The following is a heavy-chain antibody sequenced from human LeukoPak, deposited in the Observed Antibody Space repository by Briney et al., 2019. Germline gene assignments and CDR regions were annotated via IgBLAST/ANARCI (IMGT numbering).Heavy chain of an antibody. D-gene: IGHD2-2*01. CDR2: ISSSSSYI. CDR3: ARHGPYQLLSLSDYYYMDV. V-gene: IGHV3-21*01. J-gene: IGHJ6*03. CDR1: GFTFSSYS. Sequence: GGSLRLSCAASGFTFSSYSMNWVRQAPGKGLEWVSSISSSSSYIYYADSVKGRFTISRDNAKNSLYLQMNSLRAEDTAVYYCARHGPYQLLSLSDYYYMDVWGKGTTVTTSS.